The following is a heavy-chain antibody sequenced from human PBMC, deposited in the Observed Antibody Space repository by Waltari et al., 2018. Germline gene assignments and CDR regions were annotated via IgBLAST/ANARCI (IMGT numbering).Heavy chain of an antibody. CDR2: ISHTGNT. CDR1: GCSMSNFY. CDR3: ARGDGDLDYDYYYMDV. V-gene: IGHV4-59*13. D-gene: IGHD4-17*01. J-gene: IGHJ6*03. Sequence: VQLQESGPGLVKPSETLSLTCTVSGCSMSNFYWSWIRQPPGKGPEWIGYISHTGNTNYTPSLKGRVIISVDTSKKQFSLKVSSLTAADTAVYYCARGDGDLDYDYYYMDVWGKGTTVTVSS.